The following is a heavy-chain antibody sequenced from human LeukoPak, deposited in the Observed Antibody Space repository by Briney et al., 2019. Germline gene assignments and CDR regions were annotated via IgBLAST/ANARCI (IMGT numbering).Heavy chain of an antibody. V-gene: IGHV3-23*01. CDR2: ISGSGGST. CDR1: GFTFSSYA. Sequence: PGGSLRLSCAASGFTFSSYAMSWVRQAPGKGLEWVSAISGSGGSTYYADSVKGRFTISRDNSKNTLYLQMNSLRAEDTAVYYCARDEANRGRPAYYYDSSGCLDYWGQGTLVTVSS. D-gene: IGHD3-22*01. J-gene: IGHJ4*02. CDR3: ARDEANRGRPAYYYDSSGCLDY.